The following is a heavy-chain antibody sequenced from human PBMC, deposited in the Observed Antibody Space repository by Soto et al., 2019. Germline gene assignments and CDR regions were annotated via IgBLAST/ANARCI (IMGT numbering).Heavy chain of an antibody. CDR1: GGSFSGYY. CDR3: ARDKITGLFNY. J-gene: IGHJ4*02. CDR2: INHSGST. D-gene: IGHD2-8*02. V-gene: IGHV4-34*01. Sequence: SETLSLTCAVYGGSFSGYYWTWIRQPPGTGLEWVGEINHSGSTNYNPSLKSRVTISVDTSKNQFSLKLTSVTAADTAVYYCARDKITGLFNYWGQGTLVT.